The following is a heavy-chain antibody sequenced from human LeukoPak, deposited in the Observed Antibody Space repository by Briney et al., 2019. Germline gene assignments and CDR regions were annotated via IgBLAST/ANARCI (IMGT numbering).Heavy chain of an antibody. D-gene: IGHD3-3*01. CDR2: MNPNSGNT. Sequence: ASVKVSCKASGYTFTSHDINWVRQATGQGLEWMGWMNPNSGNTGYAQKFQGRVTMTRNTSISTAYMELSSLRSDDTAVYYCARGRVLRFLEWLLFTPYNWFDPWGQGTLVTVSS. J-gene: IGHJ5*02. V-gene: IGHV1-8*01. CDR3: ARGRVLRFLEWLLFTPYNWFDP. CDR1: GYTFTSHD.